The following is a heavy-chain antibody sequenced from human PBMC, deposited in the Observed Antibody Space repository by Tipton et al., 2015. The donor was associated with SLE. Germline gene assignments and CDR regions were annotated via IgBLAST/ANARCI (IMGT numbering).Heavy chain of an antibody. CDR3: ARSDHLDV. J-gene: IGHJ6*04. V-gene: IGHV3-74*01. Sequence: SLRLSCVASGLSFSSYWMYWVRQAPGKGLVWVSRITSDGRSTTYADSVKGRFTISRDNAKISLFLQMNSLRAEDTAVYYCARSDHLDVWGKGTTVTVSS. CDR1: GLSFSSYW. CDR2: ITSDGRST.